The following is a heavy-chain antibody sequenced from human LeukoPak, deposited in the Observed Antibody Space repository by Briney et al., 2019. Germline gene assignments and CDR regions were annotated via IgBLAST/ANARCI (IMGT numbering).Heavy chain of an antibody. D-gene: IGHD6-25*01. CDR3: ARGISSGPLPGDY. CDR1: GGSISSYY. V-gene: IGHV4-59*01. J-gene: IGHJ4*02. CDR2: IYYSGST. Sequence: SETLSLTCTVSGGSISSYYWGWIRQPPGKGLEWIGYIYYSGSTNYNPSLKSRVTISVDTSKNQFSLKLSSVTAADTAVYYCARGISSGPLPGDYWGQGTLVTVSS.